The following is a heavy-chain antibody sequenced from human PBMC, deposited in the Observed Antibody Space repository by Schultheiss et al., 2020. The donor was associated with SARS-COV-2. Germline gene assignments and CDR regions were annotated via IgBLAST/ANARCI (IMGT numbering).Heavy chain of an antibody. CDR2: IIPILGIA. Sequence: SVKVSCKASGYTFTGYYMHWVRQAPGQGLEWMGRIIPILGIANYAQKFQGRVTITADKSTSTAYMELRSLRSDDTAVYYCARAPYSSGWDLYYGMDVWGQGTTVTVSS. V-gene: IGHV1-69*04. D-gene: IGHD6-19*01. J-gene: IGHJ6*02. CDR1: GYTFTGYY. CDR3: ARAPYSSGWDLYYGMDV.